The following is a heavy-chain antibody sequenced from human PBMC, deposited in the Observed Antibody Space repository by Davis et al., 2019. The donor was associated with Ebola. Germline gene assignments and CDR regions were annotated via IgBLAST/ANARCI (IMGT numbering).Heavy chain of an antibody. V-gene: IGHV3-23*01. CDR1: GFTFSSYA. CDR3: AKDGVAGTGVFDY. J-gene: IGHJ4*02. Sequence: GESLKISCAASGFTFSSYAMSWVRQAPGKGLEWVSAISGSGGSTYYADSVKGRFTISRDNSKNTLYLQMNSLRAEDTAVYYCAKDGVAGTGVFDYWGQGTLVTVSS. CDR2: ISGSGGST. D-gene: IGHD6-19*01.